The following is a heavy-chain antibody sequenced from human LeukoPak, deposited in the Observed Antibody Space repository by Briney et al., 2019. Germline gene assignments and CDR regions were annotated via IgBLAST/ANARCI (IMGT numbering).Heavy chain of an antibody. J-gene: IGHJ4*02. Sequence: SETLSLTCTVSGGSISSGSYYWSWIRQPAGKGLEWIGRIYTSGSTNYNPSLKSRVTISVDTSKNQFSLKLSSVTAADTAVYYCARVEMATIRNWGQGTLVTVSS. D-gene: IGHD5-24*01. CDR2: IYTSGST. V-gene: IGHV4-61*02. CDR1: GGSISSGSYY. CDR3: ARVEMATIRN.